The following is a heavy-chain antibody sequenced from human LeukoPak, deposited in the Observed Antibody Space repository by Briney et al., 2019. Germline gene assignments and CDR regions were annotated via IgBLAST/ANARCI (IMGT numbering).Heavy chain of an antibody. CDR2: ISSSSSYI. CDR3: AKEGFDS. V-gene: IGHV3-21*04. CDR1: GFTFSSYA. Sequence: TGGSLRLSCAASGFTFSSYAITWVRQAPGKGLEWVSSISSSSSYIYYADSVKGRFTISRDNSKNTLYLQMNSLRAEDTAVYYCAKEGFDSWGQGTLVTVSS. J-gene: IGHJ4*02.